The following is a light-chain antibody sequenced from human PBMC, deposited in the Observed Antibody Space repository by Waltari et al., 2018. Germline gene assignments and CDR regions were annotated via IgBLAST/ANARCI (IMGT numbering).Light chain of an antibody. CDR3: CSFAGYGIYV. V-gene: IGLV2-23*02. CDR2: GIS. J-gene: IGLJ1*01. Sequence: QSALTQPASVSGSPGQSITISCTAVNSTVDILHLVPWYQHHPGRNPRLLIYGISQRPSGISNRFSGSKSGNTASLTISGLQPEDEADYFCCSFAGYGIYVFGSGTQVSVL. CDR1: NSTVDILHL.